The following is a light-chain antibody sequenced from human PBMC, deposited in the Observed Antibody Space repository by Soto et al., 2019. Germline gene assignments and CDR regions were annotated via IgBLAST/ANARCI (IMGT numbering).Light chain of an antibody. CDR2: DAS. CDR1: QDISDY. J-gene: IGKJ4*01. V-gene: IGKV1-33*01. Sequence: DIQMTQSPSSLSASVGDRVTITCQTSQDISDYVTWYQQKPGQPPKVLIYDASNVEAGVPSRFSGSGSGTDFSFTSSSLQPEDIATYYCQQYDNLPLTFGGGTKVDIK. CDR3: QQYDNLPLT.